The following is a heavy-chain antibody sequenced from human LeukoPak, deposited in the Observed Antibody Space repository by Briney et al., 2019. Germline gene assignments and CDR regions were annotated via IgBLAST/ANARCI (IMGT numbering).Heavy chain of an antibody. CDR3: ARGALYQYYLDYWG. J-gene: IGHJ4*02. CDR1: GFTFSGSA. CDR2: IRSKANSYAT. D-gene: IGHD4-17*01. V-gene: IGHV3-73*01. Sequence: GGSLKLSCAASGFTFSGSAMHWVRQASGKGLEWVGRIRSKANSYATAYAASVKGRFTISRDNAKNTVYLQMNSLRVEDTAVYYCARGALYQYYLDYWGWGQGTLVTVSS.